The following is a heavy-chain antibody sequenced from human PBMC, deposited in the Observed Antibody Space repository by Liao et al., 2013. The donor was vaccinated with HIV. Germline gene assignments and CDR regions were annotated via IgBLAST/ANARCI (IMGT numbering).Heavy chain of an antibody. J-gene: IGHJ4*02. CDR1: GGSISSGNYY. Sequence: QVRLQESGPGLVKPAQTLSLTCTVSGGSISSGNYYWSWIRQPAGKGLEWIGRIYTSGSTNYDPSLKSRVTISVDTSKNHFSLKLSSVTAADTAVYYCARGGLSGSDSWGQGTLVIVSS. CDR2: IYTSGST. CDR3: ARGGLSGSDS. D-gene: IGHD6-19*01. V-gene: IGHV4-61*02.